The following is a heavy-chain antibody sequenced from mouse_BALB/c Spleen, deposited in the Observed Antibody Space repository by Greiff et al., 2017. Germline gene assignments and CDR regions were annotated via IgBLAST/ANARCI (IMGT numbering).Heavy chain of an antibody. J-gene: IGHJ1*01. CDR2: ILPGSGST. V-gene: IGHV1-9*01. CDR3: ARRTYDGYYLWYFDV. Sequence: QVQLQQSGAELMKPGASVKISCKATGYTFSSYWIEWVKQRPGHGLEWIGEILPGSGSTNYNEKFKGKATFTADTSSNTAYMQLSSLTSEDSAVYYCARRTYDGYYLWYFDVWGAGTTVTVSS. D-gene: IGHD2-3*01. CDR1: GYTFSSYW.